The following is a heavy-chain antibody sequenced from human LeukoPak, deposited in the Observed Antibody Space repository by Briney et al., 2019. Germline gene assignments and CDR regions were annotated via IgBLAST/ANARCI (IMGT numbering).Heavy chain of an antibody. D-gene: IGHD2-2*01. V-gene: IGHV3-9*01. CDR3: AKDHCSSTSCPPNYYYYGMDV. CDR1: GFTFDDYA. Sequence: GGSLRLSCAASGFTFDDYAMHWVRQAPGKGLEWVSGISWNSGSIGYADSVKGRFTISRDNAKNSLYLQMNSLRAEDTALYYCAKDHCSSTSCPPNYYYYGMDVWGQGTTVTVSS. CDR2: ISWNSGSI. J-gene: IGHJ6*02.